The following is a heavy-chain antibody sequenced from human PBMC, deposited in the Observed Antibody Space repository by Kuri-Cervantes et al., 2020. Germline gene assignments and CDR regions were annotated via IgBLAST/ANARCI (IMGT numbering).Heavy chain of an antibody. V-gene: IGHV3-11*04. CDR2: ISSSGSTI. CDR1: GGSISSYY. J-gene: IGHJ4*02. Sequence: GESLKISCTVSGGSISSYYWSWIRQPAGKGLEWVSYISSSGSTIYYAGSVKGRFTISRDNSKNTLYLQTNSLRAEGTAVYYCARFTGPFDYWGQGTLVTVSS. CDR3: ARFTGPFDY.